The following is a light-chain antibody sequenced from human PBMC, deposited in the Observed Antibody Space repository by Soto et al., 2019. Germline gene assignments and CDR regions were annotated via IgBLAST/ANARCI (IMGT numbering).Light chain of an antibody. J-gene: IGKJ1*01. Sequence: DVVMTQSPLSLPVTLGQPASISCRSSRSLLYSDGNTYLNWFHQRPGQPPRRLIYKVSNRDSWVPDRFSGSGSGTDLTMKISRVEAEDVGVYYCIQGEYWGPGRAFGQGTKVEIK. CDR2: KVS. CDR1: RSLLYSDGNTY. CDR3: IQGEYWGPGRA. V-gene: IGKV2-30*01.